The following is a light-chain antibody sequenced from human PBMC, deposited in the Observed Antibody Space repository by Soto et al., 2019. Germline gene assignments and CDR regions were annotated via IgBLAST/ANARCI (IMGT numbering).Light chain of an antibody. V-gene: IGKV1-39*01. J-gene: IGKJ1*01. CDR1: QSISSY. CDR2: AAS. Sequence: DIQMTQSPSSLSASVGDRVTITCRASQSISSYLNWYQQKPGKAPKLLIYAASSLQSGVPSRFSGSGSGTDVFTTIISRQLDDVVTNYCRQSYSRAGWTFGQGTKVEIK. CDR3: RQSYSRAGWT.